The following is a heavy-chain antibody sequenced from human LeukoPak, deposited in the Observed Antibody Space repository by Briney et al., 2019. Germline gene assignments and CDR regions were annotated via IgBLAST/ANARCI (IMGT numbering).Heavy chain of an antibody. Sequence: SETLSLTCTVSGGSISSSSYYWGWIRQPPGKGLEWIGSIYYSGSTYYNPSLKSRVTISVDTSKNQFSLKLSSVTAADTAVYYCARDPSTVTTATFDYWGQGTLVTVSS. J-gene: IGHJ4*02. CDR1: GGSISSSSYY. V-gene: IGHV4-39*07. CDR3: ARDPSTVTTATFDY. CDR2: IYYSGST. D-gene: IGHD4-17*01.